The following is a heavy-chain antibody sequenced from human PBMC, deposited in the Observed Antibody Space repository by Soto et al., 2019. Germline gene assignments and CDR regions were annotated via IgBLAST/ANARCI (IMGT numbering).Heavy chain of an antibody. CDR2: ISSSGSTI. CDR1: AFTFSDYY. Sequence: QVQLVESGGGLVKPGGSLRLSCAASAFTFSDYYMSWIRQAPGKGLEWVSYISSSGSTIYYADSVKGRFTISRDNAKNSLYLQMNSLRAEDTAVYYCATPYYYGSGSYYFNSLFDYWGQGTLVTVSS. J-gene: IGHJ4*02. V-gene: IGHV3-11*01. CDR3: ATPYYYGSGSYYFNSLFDY. D-gene: IGHD3-10*01.